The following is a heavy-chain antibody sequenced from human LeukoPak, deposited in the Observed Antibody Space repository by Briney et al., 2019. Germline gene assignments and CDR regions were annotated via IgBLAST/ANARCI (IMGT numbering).Heavy chain of an antibody. V-gene: IGHV3-49*03. D-gene: IGHD6-13*01. J-gene: IGHJ3*02. CDR1: GFTFGDYA. CDR2: IRSKAYGGTT. Sequence: GGSLRLSCTASGFTFGDYAMSWFRQAPGKGLEWVGFIRSKAYGGTTEYAASVKGRFTISRDDSKSIAYLQMNSLKTEDTAVYYCTRDLIAAAGRAFDIWGQGTMVTVSS. CDR3: TRDLIAAAGRAFDI.